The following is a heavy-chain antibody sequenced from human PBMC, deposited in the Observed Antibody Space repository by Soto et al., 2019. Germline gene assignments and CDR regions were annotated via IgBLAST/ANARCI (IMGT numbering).Heavy chain of an antibody. V-gene: IGHV1-18*01. D-gene: IGHD3-16*02. CDR3: TIMTNLHSTYDYIWGSYHFHFDY. Sequence: QVQLVQSGAEVKKPGASVKVSCKASGYTFTSYGISWVRQAPGQGLEWMGWISAYNGNTNYAQKLQGRVTMTTDTSTSTAYMELRSLRSDDTAVYYCTIMTNLHSTYDYIWGSYHFHFDYWGQGTLVTVSS. CDR1: GYTFTSYG. J-gene: IGHJ4*02. CDR2: ISAYNGNT.